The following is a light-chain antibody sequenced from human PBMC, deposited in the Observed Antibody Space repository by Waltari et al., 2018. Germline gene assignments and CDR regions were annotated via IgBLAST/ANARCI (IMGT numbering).Light chain of an antibody. CDR2: EDT. CDR1: ELPRKY. Sequence: SYELTPPPSVSVSPGQTARITCSGHELPRKYAYWFQQKSGQAPRLVIYEDTKRPSGIPARFFGSSSGTVATLTITGAQVDDEADYYCYSSDTTGLRVFGGGTTVVVL. CDR3: YSSDTTGLRV. V-gene: IGLV3-10*01. J-gene: IGLJ1*01.